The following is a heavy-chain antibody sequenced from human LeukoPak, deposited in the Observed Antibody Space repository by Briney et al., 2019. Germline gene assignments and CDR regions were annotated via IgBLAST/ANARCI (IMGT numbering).Heavy chain of an antibody. D-gene: IGHD3-10*01. J-gene: IGHJ4*02. V-gene: IGHV3-30*18. CDR3: AKDWGYAPGTYLNS. Sequence: PGGSLRLSCAASGFTFSSNAMHWVRQAPGKGLEWVAVISSDGSKPYYADSVKGRFTISRDNSKNTLYLQMNGLRVEDTAIYYCAKDWGYAPGTYLNSWGQGTLVTVSS. CDR1: GFTFSSNA. CDR2: ISSDGSKP.